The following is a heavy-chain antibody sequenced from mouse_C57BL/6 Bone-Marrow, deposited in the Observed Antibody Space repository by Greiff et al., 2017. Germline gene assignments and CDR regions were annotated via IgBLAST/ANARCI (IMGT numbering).Heavy chain of an antibody. Sequence: VQLQQSGAELARPGASVKLSCKASGYTFTSYGISRVKQRTGQGLEWIGEIYPRSGNTYYNEKFKGKATLTADKSTSTEYMKLRSLTSEDSAVYFCARGKDYYDYLGWFAYWGRGTLATVSA. CDR2: IYPRSGNT. CDR1: GYTFTSYG. V-gene: IGHV1-81*01. J-gene: IGHJ3*01. CDR3: ARGKDYYDYLGWFAY. D-gene: IGHD2-4*01.